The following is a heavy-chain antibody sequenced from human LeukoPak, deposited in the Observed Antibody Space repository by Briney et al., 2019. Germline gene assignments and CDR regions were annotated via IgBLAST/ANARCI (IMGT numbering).Heavy chain of an antibody. CDR1: GFTFSSYW. J-gene: IGHJ2*01. Sequence: GGSLRLSCAASGFTFSSYWMSWVRQAPGKGLEWVANIKQDGSKKYYVDSVKGRFTISRDNAKNSLYLQMNSLRAEDTAVYYCARIPYSSSWRGPDWYFDLWGRGTLVTVSS. V-gene: IGHV3-7*01. CDR3: ARIPYSSSWRGPDWYFDL. CDR2: IKQDGSKK. D-gene: IGHD6-13*01.